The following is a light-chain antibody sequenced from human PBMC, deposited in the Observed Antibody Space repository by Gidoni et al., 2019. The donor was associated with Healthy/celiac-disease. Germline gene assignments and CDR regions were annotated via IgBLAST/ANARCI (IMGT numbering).Light chain of an antibody. Sequence: SYELTQPPAVAVSPGQTARITCSGDALPKQYAYWYQQKPGQAPVLVIYNDSERPSGIPERFSGSSSGTTVTLTISGVQAEDEADYYCQSADSSGLFGGGTKLTVL. J-gene: IGLJ3*02. CDR3: QSADSSGL. CDR1: ALPKQY. V-gene: IGLV3-25*03. CDR2: NDS.